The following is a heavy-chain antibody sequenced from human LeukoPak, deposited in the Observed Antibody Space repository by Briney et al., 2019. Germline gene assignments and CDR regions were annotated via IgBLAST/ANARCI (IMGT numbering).Heavy chain of an antibody. V-gene: IGHV3-21*01. CDR2: ISSSSSYI. CDR3: ARDSARGLVVVEFDY. D-gene: IGHD3-22*01. Sequence: GGSLRLSRAPSGFTFSSYSMNWVRQAPGKGLEWVSSISSSSSYIYYADSVKGRFTISRDNAKNSLYLQMNSLRAEDTAVYYCARDSARGLVVVEFDYWGQGTLVTVSS. CDR1: GFTFSSYS. J-gene: IGHJ4*02.